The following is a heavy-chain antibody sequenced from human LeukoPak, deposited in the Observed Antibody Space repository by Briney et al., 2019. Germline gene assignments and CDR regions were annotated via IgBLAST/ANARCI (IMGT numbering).Heavy chain of an antibody. Sequence: GASLRLSCAGSGFSFGSFAMSWVRQAPGKGLEWVSSISGGGESRYYADSVKGRFTISRDNSKSTLDLQMNSLRAEDTAVYYCGLEYLSDLYYYGMDVWGQGTTVIVSS. V-gene: IGHV3-23*01. D-gene: IGHD3-3*01. CDR2: ISGGGESR. CDR1: GFSFGSFA. J-gene: IGHJ6*02. CDR3: GLEYLSDLYYYGMDV.